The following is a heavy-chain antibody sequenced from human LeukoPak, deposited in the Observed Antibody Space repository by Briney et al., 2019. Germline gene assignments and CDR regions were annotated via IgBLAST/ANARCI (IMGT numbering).Heavy chain of an antibody. J-gene: IGHJ4*02. CDR3: VRDGPSWGLL. V-gene: IGHV4-4*07. CDR2: IFTTGGA. D-gene: IGHD7-27*01. CDR1: GGSIGTYY. Sequence: PSETLSLTCTVSGGSIGTYYWSWIRQPAGKGLEWIGRIFTTGGANYNPSLESRVTMSLDTSKNLFSLKLNSVTAADTAVYYCVRDGPSWGLLWGQGALVTVSS.